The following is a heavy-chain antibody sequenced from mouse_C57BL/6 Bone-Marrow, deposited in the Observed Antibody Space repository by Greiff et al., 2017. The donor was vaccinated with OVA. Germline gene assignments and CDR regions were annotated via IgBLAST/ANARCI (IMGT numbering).Heavy chain of an antibody. CDR1: GFTFSSYA. CDR2: ISSGGDYI. CDR3: TRSLITTVVHFDV. D-gene: IGHD1-1*01. Sequence: EVKLVESGEGLVKPGGSLKLSCAASGFTFSSYAMSWVRQTPEKRLEWVAYISSGGDYIYYADTVKGRFTISRDNARNTLYLQMSSLKSEDTAMYYCTRSLITTVVHFDVWGTGTTVTVSS. J-gene: IGHJ1*03. V-gene: IGHV5-9-1*02.